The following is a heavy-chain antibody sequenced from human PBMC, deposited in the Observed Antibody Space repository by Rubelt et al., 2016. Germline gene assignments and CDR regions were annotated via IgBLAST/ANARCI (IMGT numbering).Heavy chain of an antibody. J-gene: IGHJ4*02. Sequence: QAQLQQWGAAGLLKPSETLSLTCAVYGGSFSGYFWTWIRQPPGQGLEWIGEINNSGSTNYNPSLKSRVTISLDTSKNQFSRKLSAVTAADTAVYYCARGQAPKRDFDRSGYDCWGQGTLVSVSS. CDR1: GGSFSGYF. V-gene: IGHV4-34*02. D-gene: IGHD3-22*01. CDR2: INNSGST. CDR3: ARGQAPKRDFDRSGYDC.